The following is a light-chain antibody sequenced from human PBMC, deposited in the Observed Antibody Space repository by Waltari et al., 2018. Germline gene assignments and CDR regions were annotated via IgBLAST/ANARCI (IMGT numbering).Light chain of an antibody. J-gene: IGLJ3*02. CDR1: SSDIGRTT. Sequence: SVLTPPPSASGTPGQRLTFSCSGSSSDIGRTTVHWYQQLPGTAPKLLIYSNNQRPSGVPDRFSGSKSGTSASLAISGLQSEDEADYYCAAWDDSLNGWVFGGGTKLTVL. V-gene: IGLV1-44*01. CDR3: AAWDDSLNGWV. CDR2: SNN.